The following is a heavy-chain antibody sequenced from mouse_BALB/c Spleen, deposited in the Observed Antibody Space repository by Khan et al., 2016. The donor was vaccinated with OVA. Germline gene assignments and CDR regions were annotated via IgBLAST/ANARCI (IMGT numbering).Heavy chain of an antibody. CDR3: ASHLTGSFAY. CDR1: GFTFSTYG. CDR2: INSDGYST. J-gene: IGHJ3*01. V-gene: IGHV5-6*01. Sequence: EVHLVESGGDLVKPGGSLRLSCAASGFTFSTYGMSWVRQFPDKRLEWVATINSDGYSTYYPDTVKGRFTISRHNAETTLYLQKSSLKSEDTAIYYCASHLTGSFAYWGQGTLVTVSA.